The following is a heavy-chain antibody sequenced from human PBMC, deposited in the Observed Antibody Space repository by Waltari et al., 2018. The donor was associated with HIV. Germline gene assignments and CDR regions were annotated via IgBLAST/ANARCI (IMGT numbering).Heavy chain of an antibody. V-gene: IGHV5-51*01. D-gene: IGHD3-10*01. J-gene: IGHJ4*02. CDR2: IYPDDSDT. CDR1: GYSFTTNW. CDR3: VTSAYGANSWIDY. Sequence: DVQLVQSGAEIKKPGESLKHSCKGSGYSFTTNWIGWVRQMPGKGLDWMAIIYPDDSDTRYNPSFRGQVTISVDRSISTAHLSWRRLKTSDTGIYYCVTSAYGANSWIDYWGQGTPVTVSS.